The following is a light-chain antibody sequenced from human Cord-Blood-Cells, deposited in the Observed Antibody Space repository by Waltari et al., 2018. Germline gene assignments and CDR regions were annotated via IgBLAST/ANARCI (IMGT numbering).Light chain of an antibody. CDR1: QSLLHSDGKTY. Sequence: DIVMTQTPLSLSVTPGQPASISCKSSQSLLHSDGKTYLYWYLQKPGQSPQLLIYEVSQRCSGVPDRFSGSGSGTDFTLKISRVEAEDVGVYYCMQGIHLPLTFGGGTKVEIK. CDR2: EVS. CDR3: MQGIHLPLT. V-gene: IGKV2-29*02. J-gene: IGKJ4*01.